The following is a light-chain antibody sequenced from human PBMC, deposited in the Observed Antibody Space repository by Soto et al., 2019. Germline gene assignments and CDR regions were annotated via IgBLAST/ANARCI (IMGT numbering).Light chain of an antibody. CDR2: SSN. CDR1: SSNIGSNT. CDR3: AAWDDSLNGHVV. Sequence: QAVLTQPPSASGTPGHRVTISCSGSSSNIGSNTVNWYQQLPGTAPKLLIYSSNQRPSGVPDRFSGSKSGTSASLAISGLQSEDEADYYCAAWDDSLNGHVVFGGGTKLTVL. J-gene: IGLJ2*01. V-gene: IGLV1-44*01.